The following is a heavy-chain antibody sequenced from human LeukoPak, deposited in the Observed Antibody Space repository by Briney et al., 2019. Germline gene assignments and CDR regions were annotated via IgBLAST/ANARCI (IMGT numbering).Heavy chain of an antibody. V-gene: IGHV4-34*01. J-gene: IGHJ4*02. CDR2: INHSGST. Sequence: SETLSLTCAVYGGSFSGDYWSWIRQPPGKGLEWIGEINHSGSTNYNPSLKSRVTISVDTSKNQFSLKLSSVTAADTAVYYCARLGYCSGGSCYSFLFDYWGQETLVTVSS. CDR1: GGSFSGDY. D-gene: IGHD2-15*01. CDR3: ARLGYCSGGSCYSFLFDY.